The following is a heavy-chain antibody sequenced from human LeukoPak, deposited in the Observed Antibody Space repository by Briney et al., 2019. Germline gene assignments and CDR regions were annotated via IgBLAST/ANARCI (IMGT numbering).Heavy chain of an antibody. V-gene: IGHV4-38-2*01. CDR2: IYHSGST. D-gene: IGHD2-21*01. J-gene: IGHJ4*02. CDR1: GYSISSGYY. CDR3: ARTDEYCGGDCYHFDY. Sequence: SETLSLICAVSGYSISSGYYWGWIRQRPGKGLEWIGSIYHSGSTYYNPSLKSRVTISVDTSKNQFSLKLSSVTAADTAVYYCARTDEYCGGDCYHFDYWGQGTLVTVSS.